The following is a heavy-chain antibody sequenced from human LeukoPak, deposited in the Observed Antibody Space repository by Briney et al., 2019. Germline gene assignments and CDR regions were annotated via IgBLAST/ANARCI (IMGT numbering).Heavy chain of an antibody. CDR2: ISYGGST. CDR3: ATSPGADYGGDHWFDP. Sequence: SETLSLTCTVSGGSITSNHYYWGWIRQPPGKGLEWIGSISYGGSTLYNPSLKSRVTMSVDTSKNQFSLKLRSVTATDTAVYHCATSPGADYGGDHWFDPWGQGTLVTVSS. D-gene: IGHD4-23*01. CDR1: GGSITSNHYY. V-gene: IGHV4-39*01. J-gene: IGHJ5*02.